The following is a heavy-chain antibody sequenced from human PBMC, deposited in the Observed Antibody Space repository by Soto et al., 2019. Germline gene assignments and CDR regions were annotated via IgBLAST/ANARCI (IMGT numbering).Heavy chain of an antibody. CDR2: IYYSGST. D-gene: IGHD4-17*01. CDR3: ARTTVTTYYYYGMDV. J-gene: IGHJ6*02. CDR1: GGSISSGDYY. Sequence: SETLSLTCTVSGGSISSGDYYRSWIRQPPGKGLEWIGYIYYSGSTYYNPSLKSRVTISVDTSKNQFSLKLSSVTAADTAVYYCARTTVTTYYYYGMDVWGQGTTVTVSS. V-gene: IGHV4-30-4*01.